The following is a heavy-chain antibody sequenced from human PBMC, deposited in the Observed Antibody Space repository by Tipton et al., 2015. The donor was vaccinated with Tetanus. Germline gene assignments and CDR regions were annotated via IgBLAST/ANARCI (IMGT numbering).Heavy chain of an antibody. D-gene: IGHD1-26*01. CDR1: GDSVSSNSAA. V-gene: IGHV6-1*01. J-gene: IGHJ5*02. CDR3: ARDHGRKSGSYFNWFDP. Sequence: GLVKPSQTLSLTCAISGDSVSSNSAAWNWIRQSPSRGLEWLGRTYYRSKWYNDYAVSVKSRITINPDTSKNQFSLQLNSVTPEDTAVYYCARDHGRKSGSYFNWFDPWGQGTLVTVSS. CDR2: TYYRSKWYN.